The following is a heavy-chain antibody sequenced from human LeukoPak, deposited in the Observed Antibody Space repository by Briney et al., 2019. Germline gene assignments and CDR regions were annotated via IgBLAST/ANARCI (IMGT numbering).Heavy chain of an antibody. Sequence: GGSLRLSCAASGFTVSSNYMTWVRQAPGKGLEWVSVLYRGGSTYYADSVKGRFTIFRDDSKNTLYLQMNSLRAEDTAVYYCARGHDTSGYYYPPTWFDPWGQGTLVTVSP. V-gene: IGHV3-53*01. CDR2: LYRGGST. CDR3: ARGHDTSGYYYPPTWFDP. D-gene: IGHD3-22*01. J-gene: IGHJ5*02. CDR1: GFTVSSNY.